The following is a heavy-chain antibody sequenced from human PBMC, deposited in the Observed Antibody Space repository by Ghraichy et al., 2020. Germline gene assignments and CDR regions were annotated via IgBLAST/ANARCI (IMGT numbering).Heavy chain of an antibody. CDR1: GYTFTSYG. CDR2: ISAYNGNT. D-gene: IGHD2-2*01. J-gene: IGHJ3*02. Sequence: ASVKVSCKASGYTFTSYGISWVRQAPGQGLEWMGWISAYNGNTNYAQKLQGRVTMTTDTSTSTAYMELRSLRSDDTAVYYCARDIVVVPAPSNDAFDIWGQGTMVTVSS. V-gene: IGHV1-18*01. CDR3: ARDIVVVPAPSNDAFDI.